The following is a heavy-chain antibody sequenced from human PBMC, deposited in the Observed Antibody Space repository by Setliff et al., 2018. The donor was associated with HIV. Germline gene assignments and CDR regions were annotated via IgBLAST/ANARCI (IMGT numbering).Heavy chain of an antibody. V-gene: IGHV4-28*06. J-gene: IGHJ3*01. CDR1: GGSISSSNW. Sequence: SETLSFTCTVSGGSISSSNWWGWIRQSPGKGLEWIGYIYYSGSTNYNPSLMSRVTMSVDRAKNQVSLELTSVTALDTAVYYCARYYYGSESYYSPLDLWGQGTMVTVSS. CDR3: ARYYYGSESYYSPLDL. D-gene: IGHD3-10*01. CDR2: IYYSGST.